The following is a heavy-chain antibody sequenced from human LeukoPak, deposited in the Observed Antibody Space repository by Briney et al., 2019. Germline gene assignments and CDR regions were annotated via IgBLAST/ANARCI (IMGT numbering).Heavy chain of an antibody. V-gene: IGHV1-2*02. D-gene: IGHD5-24*01. Sequence: GASVKVSCKSSGYTFTSYYMYWVRQAPGQGLEWMGWINPNSGGTNYAQKFQGRVTMTRDTSISTAYMELSRLRSDDTAVYYCARVRGLQSAEYFQHWGQGTLVTVSS. CDR2: INPNSGGT. J-gene: IGHJ1*01. CDR3: ARVRGLQSAEYFQH. CDR1: GYTFTSYY.